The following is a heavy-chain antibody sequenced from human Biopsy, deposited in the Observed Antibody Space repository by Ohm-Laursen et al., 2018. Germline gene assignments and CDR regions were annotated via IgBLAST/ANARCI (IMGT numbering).Heavy chain of an antibody. D-gene: IGHD3-22*01. Sequence: SETLSLTCTVSGGSLSTYYWSWIRQPAGKGLEWIGRISSSGSTNYNPSLRSRVTLSMDTSKGQFSLKMSFVTAADTAVYYCARWTPEYDSSRYYLDAFDIWGQGTKVTVSS. CDR2: ISSSGST. CDR1: GGSLSTYY. V-gene: IGHV4-4*07. CDR3: ARWTPEYDSSRYYLDAFDI. J-gene: IGHJ3*02.